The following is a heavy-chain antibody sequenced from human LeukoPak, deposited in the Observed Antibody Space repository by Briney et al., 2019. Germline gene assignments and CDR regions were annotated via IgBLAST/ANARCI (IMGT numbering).Heavy chain of an antibody. CDR2: ISYNGSNK. CDR3: ARSKGGWFGTTYYFDY. CDR1: GFTFSSYA. D-gene: IGHD3-10*01. V-gene: IGHV3-30*04. Sequence: GGSLRLSCAASGFTFSSYAMHWVRQAPGKGLEWVAVISYNGSNKYYADSVKGRFTISRDNSKNTLYLQMNSLRAEDTAVYYCARSKGGWFGTTYYFDYWGQGTLVTVSS. J-gene: IGHJ4*02.